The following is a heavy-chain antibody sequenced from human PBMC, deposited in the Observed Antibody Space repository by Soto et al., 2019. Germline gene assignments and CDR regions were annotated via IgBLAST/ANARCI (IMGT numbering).Heavy chain of an antibody. J-gene: IGHJ6*02. CDR1: GYTFTSYD. D-gene: IGHD1-26*01. CDR3: AGGRLLYVGGMDV. CDR2: MNPNGGNT. V-gene: IGHV1-8*01. Sequence: QVQLVQSGAEVKKPGASVKVSCKASGYTFTSYDINWVRQATGRGPEWMGWMNPNGGNTGYAQKFQGRGTMSTNTTQSPVYEELSRLRSEDRAGYYGAGGRLLYVGGMDVWGQGTTVTVSS.